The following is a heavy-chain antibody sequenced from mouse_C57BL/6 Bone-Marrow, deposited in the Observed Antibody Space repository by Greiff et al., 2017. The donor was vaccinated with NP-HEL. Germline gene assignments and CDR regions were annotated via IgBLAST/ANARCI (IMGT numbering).Heavy chain of an antibody. CDR1: GYTFTSYW. D-gene: IGHD2-4*01. CDR3: ARRGYDYVHAMDY. CDR2: IHPNSGST. Sequence: QVHVKQPGAELVKPGASVKLSCKASGYTFTSYWMHWVKQRPGQGLEWIGMIHPNSGSTNYNEKFKSKATLTVDKSSSTAYMQLSSLTSEDSAVYYCARRGYDYVHAMDYWGQGTSVTVSS. J-gene: IGHJ4*01. V-gene: IGHV1-64*01.